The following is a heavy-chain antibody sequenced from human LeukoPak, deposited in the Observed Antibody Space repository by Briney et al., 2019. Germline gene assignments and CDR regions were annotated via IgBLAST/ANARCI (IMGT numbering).Heavy chain of an antibody. CDR1: DGSIRTYY. J-gene: IGHJ4*02. D-gene: IGHD3/OR15-3a*01. CDR3: ATNKDWAEAD. CDR2: IYYRGDI. Sequence: KPAETLSLTCSVSDGSIRTYYWSWIRQSPGQGLEWNGNIYYRGDINYNPSLKSRVIISIDTSKNQFSLKVTSLTAADTAVYYCATNKDWAEADWGQGTLVIVSS. V-gene: IGHV4-59*03.